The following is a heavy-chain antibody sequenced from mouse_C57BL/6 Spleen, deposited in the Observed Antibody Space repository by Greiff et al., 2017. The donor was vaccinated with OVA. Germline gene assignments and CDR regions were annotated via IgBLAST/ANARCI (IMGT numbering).Heavy chain of an antibody. CDR1: GYAFSSSW. J-gene: IGHJ3*01. CDR2: IYPGDGDT. Sequence: VQLQQSGPELVKPGASVKISCKASGYAFSSSWMNWVKQRPGKGLEWIGRIYPGDGDTNYNGKFKGKATLTADKSSSTAYMQLSSLTSEDSAVYFCARGGDYGSSYGGAWFAYWGQGTLVTVSA. D-gene: IGHD1-1*01. CDR3: ARGGDYGSSYGGAWFAY. V-gene: IGHV1-82*01.